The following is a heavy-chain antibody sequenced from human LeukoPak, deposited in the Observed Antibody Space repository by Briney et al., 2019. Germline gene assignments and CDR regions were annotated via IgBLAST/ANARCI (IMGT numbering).Heavy chain of an antibody. D-gene: IGHD6-25*01. CDR3: ARFAAGGSYYYYMDV. CDR1: GFTFSSYT. Sequence: GGSLRLSCTASGFTFSSYTMNWVRQPPGKGLEWVSNIGTSSTTIYYADSVKGRFTISRDNAKNSLYLQMNSLRADDTAVYYCARFAAGGSYYYYMDVWGKGTTVTVSS. CDR2: IGTSSTTI. V-gene: IGHV3-48*01. J-gene: IGHJ6*03.